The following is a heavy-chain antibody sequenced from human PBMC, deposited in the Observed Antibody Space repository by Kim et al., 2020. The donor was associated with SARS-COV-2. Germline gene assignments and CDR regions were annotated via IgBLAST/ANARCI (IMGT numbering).Heavy chain of an antibody. Sequence: SETLSLTCTVSGGSISSGGYYWSWIRQHPGKGLEWIGYIYYSGSTYYNPSLKSRVTISVDTSKNQFSLKLSSLTAPAPPWNYFPKHPRRMPPAGRATNF. CDR2: IYYSGST. V-gene: IGHV4-31*03. CDR1: GGSISSGGYY. CDR3: PKHPRRMPPAGRATNF. D-gene: IGHD3-10*01. J-gene: IGHJ4*01.